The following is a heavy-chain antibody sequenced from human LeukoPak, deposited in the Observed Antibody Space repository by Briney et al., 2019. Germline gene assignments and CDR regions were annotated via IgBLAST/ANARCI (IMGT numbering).Heavy chain of an antibody. CDR2: IKQDGSEK. CDR1: GFTFTSYW. Sequence: GGSLRLSCAASGFTFTSYWMSWVRQAPGKGLEWVANIKQDGSEKYYVDSVKGRFTISRDNAKNSLYLQMNSLRAEDTAVYYCARGSPYFYGTDLDYWGQGTLVTVSS. CDR3: ARGSPYFYGTDLDY. J-gene: IGHJ4*02. D-gene: IGHD3-10*01. V-gene: IGHV3-7*01.